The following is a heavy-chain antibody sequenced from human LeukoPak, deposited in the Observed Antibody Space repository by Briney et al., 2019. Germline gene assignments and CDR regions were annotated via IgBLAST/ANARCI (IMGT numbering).Heavy chain of an antibody. Sequence: GGSLRLSCAASGFTFSSCGMHWVRQAPGKGLEWVAVMSYDGSNKYYADSVEGRFTVSRDNSKNTLYPQMNSLRAEDTAVYYCAKEGDSDGFDIWGQGTMVTVSS. CDR1: GFTFSSCG. CDR3: AKEGDSDGFDI. J-gene: IGHJ3*02. V-gene: IGHV3-30*18. CDR2: MSYDGSNK. D-gene: IGHD3-10*01.